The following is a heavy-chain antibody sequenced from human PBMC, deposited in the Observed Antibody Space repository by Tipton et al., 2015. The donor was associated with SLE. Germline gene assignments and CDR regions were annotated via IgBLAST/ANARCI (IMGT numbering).Heavy chain of an antibody. CDR1: GGSFSGYY. Sequence: TLSLTCAVYGGSFSGYYWSWIRQPPGNGLEWIGEINHSGSTNYNPSLKSRVTISVDTSKNQFSLKLSSVTAADTAVYYCAREGGGVYGDYRFDYWGQGTLVTVSS. D-gene: IGHD4-17*01. V-gene: IGHV4-34*01. J-gene: IGHJ4*02. CDR3: AREGGGVYGDYRFDY. CDR2: INHSGST.